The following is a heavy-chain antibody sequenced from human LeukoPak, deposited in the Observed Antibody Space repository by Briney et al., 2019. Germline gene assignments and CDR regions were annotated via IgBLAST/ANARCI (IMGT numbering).Heavy chain of an antibody. Sequence: GSLRLSCAASGFTFSSYSMNWVRQAPGKGLEWVSSISSSSSYIYYADSVKGRFTISRDNSKNTLYLQMNSLRPEDTAVYYCARDGDDPKSYYYYMDVWGKGTTVTVSS. D-gene: IGHD4-17*01. CDR1: GFTFSSYS. J-gene: IGHJ6*03. CDR3: ARDGDDPKSYYYYMDV. CDR2: ISSSSSYI. V-gene: IGHV3-21*01.